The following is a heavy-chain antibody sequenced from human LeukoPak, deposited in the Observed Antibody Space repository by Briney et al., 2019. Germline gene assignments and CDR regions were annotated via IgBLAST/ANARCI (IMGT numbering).Heavy chain of an antibody. Sequence: ASVKVSCKASGYTFINHYMHWVRQAPGQGLEWMGIINPSAGSITYAQKFQGRVTMTRDTSTSTVYMELSSLRSEDAAVYYCARLSSVPFDYWGQGTLVTVSS. CDR2: INPSAGSI. V-gene: IGHV1-46*01. J-gene: IGHJ4*02. CDR3: ARLSSVPFDY. CDR1: GYTFINHY. D-gene: IGHD3-22*01.